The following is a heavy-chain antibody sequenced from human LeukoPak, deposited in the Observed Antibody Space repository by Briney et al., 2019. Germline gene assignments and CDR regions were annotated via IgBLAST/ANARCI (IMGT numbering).Heavy chain of an antibody. J-gene: IGHJ4*02. CDR1: GYTFTSYG. CDR2: ISAYNGNT. CDR3: ARGRPTNYYYGSRGYYFDY. D-gene: IGHD3-10*01. V-gene: IGHV1-18*01. Sequence: ASVKVSCKASGYTFTSYGISCVRQAPGQGLEWMGWISAYNGNTNYAQKLQGRVTITTDTSTSTAYMELRSLRSDDTAVYYCARGRPTNYYYGSRGYYFDYWGQGTLVTVSS.